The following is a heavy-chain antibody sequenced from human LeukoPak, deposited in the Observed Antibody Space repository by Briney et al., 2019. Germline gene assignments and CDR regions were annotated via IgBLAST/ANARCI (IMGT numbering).Heavy chain of an antibody. D-gene: IGHD6-13*01. CDR2: ISYDGSNK. V-gene: IGHV3-30*18. Sequence: GGSLRLSCAASGFTFSSYGMHWVRQAPGKGLEWVAVISYDGSNKYYADSVKGRFTISRDNSKNTLYLQMNSLRAEDTAVYYCAKDDEYSSSWSNPDYWGQGTLVTVSS. CDR3: AKDDEYSSSWSNPDY. J-gene: IGHJ4*02. CDR1: GFTFSSYG.